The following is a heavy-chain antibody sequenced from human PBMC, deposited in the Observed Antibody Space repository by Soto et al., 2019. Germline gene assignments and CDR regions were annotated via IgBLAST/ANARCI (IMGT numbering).Heavy chain of an antibody. Sequence: ASVKVSCTASGYTFTGDYMHWVRQAPGQGLEWMGWINPNSGGTNYAQKFQGWVTMTRDTSISTAYMELSRLRSDDTAVYYCASSSGSGSYYGPDYYYYYGMDVWGQGTTVTVSS. CDR1: GYTFTGDY. CDR2: INPNSGGT. CDR3: ASSSGSGSYYGPDYYYYYGMDV. D-gene: IGHD3-10*01. V-gene: IGHV1-2*04. J-gene: IGHJ6*02.